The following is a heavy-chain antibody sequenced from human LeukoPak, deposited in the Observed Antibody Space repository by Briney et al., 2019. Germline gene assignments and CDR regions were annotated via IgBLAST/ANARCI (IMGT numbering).Heavy chain of an antibody. J-gene: IGHJ3*02. V-gene: IGHV3-23*01. CDR2: ISGSGGST. Sequence: RTGGSLRLSCAASGFTFSSYAMSWVRQAPGKGLEWVSAISGSGGSTYYADSVKGRFTISRDNSKNTLYLQMNSLRAEDTAVYYCAKDRGNYGDQRAFDIWGQGTMVTVSS. CDR3: AKDRGNYGDQRAFDI. CDR1: GFTFSSYA. D-gene: IGHD4-17*01.